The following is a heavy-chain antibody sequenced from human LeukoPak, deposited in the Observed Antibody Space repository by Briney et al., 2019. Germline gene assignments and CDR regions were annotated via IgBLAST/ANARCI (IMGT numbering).Heavy chain of an antibody. CDR3: AATTQYYYDSSGYHSNWFDP. J-gene: IGHJ5*02. D-gene: IGHD3-22*01. Sequence: ASVKVSCKVSGYTLTELSMHWVRQAPGKGLEWMGGFDPEDGETIYAQKFQGRVTMTEDTSTDTAYMELSSLRSEDTAVYYCAATTQYYYDSSGYHSNWFDPWGQGTLVTVSS. CDR2: FDPEDGET. V-gene: IGHV1-24*01. CDR1: GYTLTELS.